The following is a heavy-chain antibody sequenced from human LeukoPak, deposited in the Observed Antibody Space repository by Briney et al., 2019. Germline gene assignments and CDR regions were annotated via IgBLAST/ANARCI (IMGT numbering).Heavy chain of an antibody. Sequence: VASVKVSCKASGYTFTGSYMHWVRQAPGQGLEWMGWINPNSGGTNYAQKFQGRVTMIRDTSISTAYMELSRLTSDDTAVYYCARDLKGYNWNYNFDYWGQGTLVTVSS. CDR2: INPNSGGT. CDR1: GYTFTGSY. J-gene: IGHJ4*02. V-gene: IGHV1-2*02. CDR3: ARDLKGYNWNYNFDY. D-gene: IGHD1-7*01.